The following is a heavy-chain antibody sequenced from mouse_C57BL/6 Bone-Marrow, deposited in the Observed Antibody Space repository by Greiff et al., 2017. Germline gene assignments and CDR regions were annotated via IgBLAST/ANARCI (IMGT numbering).Heavy chain of an antibody. V-gene: IGHV3-1*01. CDR1: GYSITSGYD. CDR2: ISYSGST. D-gene: IGHD2-5*01. J-gene: IGHJ1*03. CDR3: ARDSNYPFDV. Sequence: EVQLQESGPGMVKPSQSLSLTCTVTGYSITSGYDWHWIRHFPGNKLEWMGYISYSGSTNYNPSLKSRISITHDTSKNHLFLKLNSVTTEDTATYYCARDSNYPFDVWGTGTTVTVSS.